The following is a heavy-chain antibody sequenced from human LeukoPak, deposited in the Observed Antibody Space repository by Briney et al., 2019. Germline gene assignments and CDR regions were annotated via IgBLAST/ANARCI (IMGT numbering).Heavy chain of an antibody. J-gene: IGHJ4*02. V-gene: IGHV3-21*01. Sequence: GGSLRLSCAASGFTFSSYSMNWVRQAPGKGLEWVSSISSSSYIYYADSVKGRFTISRDNAKNSLYLQMNSLRAEDTGVYYCARDGVGATPYYFDYWGQGTLVTVSS. CDR3: ARDGVGATPYYFDY. CDR1: GFTFSSYS. D-gene: IGHD1-26*01. CDR2: ISSSSYI.